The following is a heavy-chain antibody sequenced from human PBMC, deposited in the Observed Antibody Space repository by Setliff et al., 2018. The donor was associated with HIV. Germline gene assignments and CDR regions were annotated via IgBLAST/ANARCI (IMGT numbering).Heavy chain of an antibody. CDR3: ARGLGMVEATTPFDY. CDR1: GGSFSGYY. Sequence: SETLSLTCAVYGGSFSGYYWSWIRQTPGKGLEWIGEINHSGSNNYNPSLKSRVALSVDTSKNQFSLTLTSVTAADTAVYYCARGLGMVEATTPFDYWGQGTLVTVSS. D-gene: IGHD1-26*01. V-gene: IGHV4-34*01. CDR2: INHSGSN. J-gene: IGHJ4*02.